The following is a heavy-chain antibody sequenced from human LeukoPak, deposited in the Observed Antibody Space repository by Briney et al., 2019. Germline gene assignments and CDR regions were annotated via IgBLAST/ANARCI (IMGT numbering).Heavy chain of an antibody. CDR1: GGTFSSYA. CDR3: ARGPFYCSSTSCYPYYFDY. CDR2: IIPIFGTA. Sequence: SVKVSCKASGGTFSSYAISWVRQAPGQGLEWMGGIIPIFGTANYAQKFQGRVTITADESTSTAYMELSSLRSEDTAVYYCARGPFYCSSTSCYPYYFDYWGQGTLVTVSS. V-gene: IGHV1-69*13. D-gene: IGHD2-2*01. J-gene: IGHJ4*02.